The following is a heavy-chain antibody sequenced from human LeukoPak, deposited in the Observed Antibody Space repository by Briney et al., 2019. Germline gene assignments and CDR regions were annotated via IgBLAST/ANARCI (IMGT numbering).Heavy chain of an antibody. CDR3: ARGLDHDYGDSPQKYNWFDP. J-gene: IGHJ5*02. CDR2: ISSSGSTI. CDR1: GFTFSSYE. Sequence: PGGSLRLSCAASGFTFSSYEMNWVRQAPGKGLEWVSYISSSGSTIYYADSVKGRFTISRDNAKNSLYLQMNSLRAEDTAVYYCARGLDHDYGDSPQKYNWFDPWGQGTLVTVSS. D-gene: IGHD4-17*01. V-gene: IGHV3-48*03.